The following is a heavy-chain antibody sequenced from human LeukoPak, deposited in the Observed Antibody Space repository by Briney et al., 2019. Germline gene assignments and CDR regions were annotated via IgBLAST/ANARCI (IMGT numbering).Heavy chain of an antibody. Sequence: SETLSLTCAVYGGSFSGYYWSWIRQPPGKGLEWIGEINNSGSTNYNPSLKSRVTISVDTSKNQFSLKLSSVTAADTAVYYCARESRIAHFDYWGQGTLVT. CDR2: INNSGST. J-gene: IGHJ4*02. CDR3: ARESRIAHFDY. V-gene: IGHV4-34*01. D-gene: IGHD2-21*01. CDR1: GGSFSGYY.